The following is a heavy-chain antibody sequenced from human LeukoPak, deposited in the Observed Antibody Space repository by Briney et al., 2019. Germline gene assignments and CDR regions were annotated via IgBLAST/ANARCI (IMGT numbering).Heavy chain of an antibody. J-gene: IGHJ3*02. D-gene: IGHD2-15*01. Sequence: GGSLRLSCAVSSFTFRSYGMGWVRHAPGKGLEWVDGIIEKAVDRNSGDTVKGRFTISRDNSKSTWGWEVNSLRAGERAVYYCARDGGGDIVVAFAFDIWGQGTMVTVSS. CDR2: IIEKAVDR. V-gene: IGHV3-23*01. CDR1: SFTFRSYG. CDR3: ARDGGGDIVVAFAFDI.